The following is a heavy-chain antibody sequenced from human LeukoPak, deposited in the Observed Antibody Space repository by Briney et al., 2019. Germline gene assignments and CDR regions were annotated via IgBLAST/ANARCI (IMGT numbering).Heavy chain of an antibody. Sequence: SETLSLTCTVSGVSISSYYWSWIRQPPGKGLEWIGYIYYSGSTNYNPSLESRVTISVDTSKNQFSLKLSSVTAADTAVYYCARAGPRRDGYNVDYWGQGTLVTVSS. V-gene: IGHV4-59*01. CDR2: IYYSGST. J-gene: IGHJ4*02. D-gene: IGHD5-24*01. CDR3: ARAGPRRDGYNVDY. CDR1: GVSISSYY.